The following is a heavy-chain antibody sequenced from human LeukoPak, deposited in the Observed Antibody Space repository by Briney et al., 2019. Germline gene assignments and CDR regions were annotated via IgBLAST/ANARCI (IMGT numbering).Heavy chain of an antibody. J-gene: IGHJ6*03. CDR1: GGSISSYY. CDR2: IYYSGST. CDR3: ARVRSSSNYYYYYMDV. D-gene: IGHD6-6*01. V-gene: IGHV4-59*01. Sequence: SETLSLTCTVSGGSISSYYWSWIRQPPGKGLEWIGYIYYSGSTNYNPSLKSRVTISVDTSKNQFSLKLSSVTAADTAVYYRARVRSSSNYYYYYMDVWGKGTTVTVSS.